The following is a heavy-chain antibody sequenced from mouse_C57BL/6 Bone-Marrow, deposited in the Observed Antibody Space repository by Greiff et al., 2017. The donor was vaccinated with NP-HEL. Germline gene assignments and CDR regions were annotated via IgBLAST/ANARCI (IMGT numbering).Heavy chain of an antibody. J-gene: IGHJ4*01. V-gene: IGHV1-82*01. Sequence: QVQLQQSGPELVKPGASVKISCKASGYAFSSSWMNWVKQRPGKGLEWIGRIYPGDGDTNYNGKFKGKATLTADKSSSTADMQLSSLTSEDSAVYFCGGFYYYAMDYWGQGTSVTVSS. CDR1: GYAFSSSW. CDR3: GGFYYYAMDY. CDR2: IYPGDGDT.